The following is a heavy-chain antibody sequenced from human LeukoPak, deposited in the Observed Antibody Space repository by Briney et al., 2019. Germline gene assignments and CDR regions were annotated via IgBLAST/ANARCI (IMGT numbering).Heavy chain of an antibody. CDR2: ISGSGTNT. V-gene: IGHV3-23*01. Sequence: GGSLRLSCAASEFTFSSYAMNWVRQAPGKGLEWVSSISGSGTNTYYTDSVKGRFTISRDNSKNTLYLQMNSLRAEDTAVYYCAKVTRYCSSTSCYAFDIWGQGTMVTVSS. CDR3: AKVTRYCSSTSCYAFDI. D-gene: IGHD2-2*01. CDR1: EFTFSSYA. J-gene: IGHJ3*02.